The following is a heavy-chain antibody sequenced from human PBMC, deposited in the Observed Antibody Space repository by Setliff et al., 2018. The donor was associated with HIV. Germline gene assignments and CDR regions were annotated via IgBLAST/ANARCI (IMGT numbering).Heavy chain of an antibody. D-gene: IGHD3-3*01. CDR1: GFSFGNDG. V-gene: IGHV3-23*01. CDR3: AKAWGSGYPSFESALMFDV. CDR2: ISGSGATT. Sequence: GGSLRLSCAASGFSFGNDGMTWVRQAPGKGLEWVSGISGSGATTFYADSAKGRCTISRDNSKNTLHLQLNSLRAEDTAIYYCAKAWGSGYPSFESALMFDVWGQGTLVTVSS. J-gene: IGHJ4*02.